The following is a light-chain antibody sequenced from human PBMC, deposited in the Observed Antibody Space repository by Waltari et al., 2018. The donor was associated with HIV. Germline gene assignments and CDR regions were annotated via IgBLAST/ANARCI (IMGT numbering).Light chain of an antibody. J-gene: IGKJ5*01. Sequence: DIQMTQSPPSLSASVGDRVTITCRASQSINGYLKWYQQTPGKAPKLLIFGASTLQSGVPSRFSGSGSETDFTLTVSSLQPGDFATYYCQQTYSAPHTFGQGTRLEIK. CDR3: QQTYSAPHT. CDR2: GAS. CDR1: QSINGY. V-gene: IGKV1-39*01.